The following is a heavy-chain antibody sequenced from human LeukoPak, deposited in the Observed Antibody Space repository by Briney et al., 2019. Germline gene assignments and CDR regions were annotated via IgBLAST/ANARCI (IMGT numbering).Heavy chain of an antibody. CDR3: ARAGVPAAMIGYYYYMDV. CDR1: GGSFSGYY. J-gene: IGHJ6*03. CDR2: INHSGST. V-gene: IGHV4-34*01. Sequence: SETLSLTCAVYGGSFSGYYWSWIRQPPGKGLEWIGEINHSGSTNYNPSLKSRVTISVDTSKNQFSLKLSSVTAADTAVYYCARAGVPAAMIGYYYYMDVWGKGTTVTVSS. D-gene: IGHD2-2*01.